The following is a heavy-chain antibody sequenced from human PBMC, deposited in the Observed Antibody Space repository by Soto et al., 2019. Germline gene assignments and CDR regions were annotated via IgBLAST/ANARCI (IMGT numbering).Heavy chain of an antibody. CDR3: AKGFIRDCGGDCTVDT. CDR1: GFTFSSYT. CDR2: ISATGGST. Sequence: EVQLLESGGGLVQPGGSLRLSCAASGFTFSSYTMNWVRQAPGKGLEWVSGISATGGSTYYADSVKGRFTFSRDNSKNTLYLQMNSLRAEDTAVYYCAKGFIRDCGGDCTVDTWGQGTLVTVSS. V-gene: IGHV3-23*01. D-gene: IGHD2-21*02. J-gene: IGHJ5*02.